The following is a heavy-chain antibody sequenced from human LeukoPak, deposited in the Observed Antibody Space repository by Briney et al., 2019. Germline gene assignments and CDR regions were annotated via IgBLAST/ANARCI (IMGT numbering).Heavy chain of an antibody. CDR2: IYTSGST. CDR1: GGSISSSY. J-gene: IGHJ4*02. D-gene: IGHD3-10*01. V-gene: IGHV4-4*07. CDR3: ARDTGYYGSGGFDY. Sequence: SETLSLTCTVSGGSISSSYWSWIRQPAGKGLEWIGRIYTSGSTNYNPSLKSQVTMSLDTSKNQFSLKLSSVTAADTAVYYCARDTGYYGSGGFDYWGQGTLVTVSS.